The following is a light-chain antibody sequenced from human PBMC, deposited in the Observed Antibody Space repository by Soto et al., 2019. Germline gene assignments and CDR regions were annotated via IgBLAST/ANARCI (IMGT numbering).Light chain of an antibody. Sequence: EMGLTQSPGTLSLSPGERATLSCRASQSVDNTYLAWYQQKPGQAPRLLIYGASSRPTGIPDRSSGSGSGTYFTLTISRLAPNDFAVYYCHHYGSSPPYTFGRVPKLDFK. V-gene: IGKV3-20*01. CDR1: QSVDNTY. J-gene: IGKJ2*01. CDR2: GAS. CDR3: HHYGSSPPYT.